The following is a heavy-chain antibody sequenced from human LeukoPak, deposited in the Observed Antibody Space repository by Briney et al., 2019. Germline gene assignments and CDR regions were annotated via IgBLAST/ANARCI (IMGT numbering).Heavy chain of an antibody. CDR2: IYYSGST. J-gene: IGHJ4*02. V-gene: IGHV4-39*07. CDR1: GGSISSSSYY. D-gene: IGHD3-3*01. CDR3: ASFVSRFLEWDSIFDY. Sequence: SETLSLTCTVSGGSISSSSYYWGWIRQPPGKGLEWIGSIYYSGSTYYNPSLKSRVTISVDTSKNQFSLKLSSVTAADTAVYYCASFVSRFLEWDSIFDYWGQGTLVTVSS.